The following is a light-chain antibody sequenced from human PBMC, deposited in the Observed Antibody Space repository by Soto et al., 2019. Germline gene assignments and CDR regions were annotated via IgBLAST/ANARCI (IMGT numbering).Light chain of an antibody. V-gene: IGKV1-39*01. CDR1: QSISSY. J-gene: IGKJ1*01. Sequence: DIQITHSNCTLSASVGYVVTITFRASQSISSYLNWYQQKPGKAPKLLIYAASSLQSGVPSRFSGSGSGTDFTLTISSLQPEDFATYYCQHSYSTLWTFGQVTIVDIK. CDR3: QHSYSTLWT. CDR2: AAS.